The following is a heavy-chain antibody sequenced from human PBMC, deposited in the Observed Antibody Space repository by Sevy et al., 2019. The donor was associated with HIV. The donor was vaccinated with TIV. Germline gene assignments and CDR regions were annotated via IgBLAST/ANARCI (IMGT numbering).Heavy chain of an antibody. V-gene: IGHV3-7*01. CDR1: EFTFSKYW. D-gene: IGHD2-21*02. CDR3: VRGGGACDY. CDR2: IKGDGSDK. J-gene: IGHJ4*02. Sequence: GGYLRLSCAASEFTFSKYWMGWVRQAPGKGPEWVANIKGDGSDKYYLDSVKGRFTISRDNAKSSLYLRMNSLRVEDTATHYCVRGGGACDYWGQGTLVTVSS.